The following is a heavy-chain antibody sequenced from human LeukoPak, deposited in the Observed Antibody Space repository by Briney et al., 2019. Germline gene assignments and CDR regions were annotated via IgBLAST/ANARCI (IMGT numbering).Heavy chain of an antibody. D-gene: IGHD4-23*01. CDR3: ARNSVAMDV. Sequence: SQTLSLTCAISEDSVSNNIIAWNWIRWRPSRGLEWLGRTAYRSKWSTDYALSVRGRISINPDTSKNQISLQLNSVTPEDTAVYYCARNSVAMDVWGQGTTVTVSS. CDR2: TAYRSKWST. V-gene: IGHV6-1*01. CDR1: EDSVSNNIIA. J-gene: IGHJ6*02.